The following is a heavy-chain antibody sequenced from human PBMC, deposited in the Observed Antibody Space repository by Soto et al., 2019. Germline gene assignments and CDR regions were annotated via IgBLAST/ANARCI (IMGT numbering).Heavy chain of an antibody. D-gene: IGHD3-16*01. CDR1: GFTFSSYA. J-gene: IGHJ3*02. CDR3: AKPEVGGGAFDI. V-gene: IGHV3-23*01. Sequence: EVQLLESGGGLVQPGGSLRLSCAASGFTFSSYAMSWVRQAPGKGLEWVSAISGSGGSTYYADSVKGRFTISRDNAKNTLYRQMNSLRAEDTAVDYCAKPEVGGGAFDIWGQGTMVTVSS. CDR2: ISGSGGST.